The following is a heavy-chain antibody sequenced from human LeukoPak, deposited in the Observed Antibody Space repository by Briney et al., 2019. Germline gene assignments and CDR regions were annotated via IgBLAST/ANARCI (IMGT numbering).Heavy chain of an antibody. CDR3: ARDRYCSGGSCYWAHPDY. J-gene: IGHJ4*02. CDR2: ISSSSSTI. V-gene: IGHV3-48*04. CDR1: GFTFSSYS. Sequence: GGSLRLSCAASGFTFSSYSMNWVRQAPGKGLEWVSCISSSSSTIYYADSVKGRFTISRDNAKNSPYLQMNSLRAEDTAVYYCARDRYCSGGSCYWAHPDYWGQGTLVTVSS. D-gene: IGHD2-15*01.